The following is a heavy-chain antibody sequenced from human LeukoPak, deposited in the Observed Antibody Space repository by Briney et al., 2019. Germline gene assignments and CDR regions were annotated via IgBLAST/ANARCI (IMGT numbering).Heavy chain of an antibody. CDR2: INPNSGVT. CDR1: GYTFTGFY. Sequence: ASVKVSCKASGYTFTGFYMHWVRQAPGQGLEWMGWINPNSGVTTYAQTFQGRVTMTRDTSISTAYMELSRLRSDDTAVYYCAVYCSSTSCYADYWGQGTLVTVSS. CDR3: AVYCSSTSCYADY. D-gene: IGHD2-2*01. J-gene: IGHJ4*02. V-gene: IGHV1-2*02.